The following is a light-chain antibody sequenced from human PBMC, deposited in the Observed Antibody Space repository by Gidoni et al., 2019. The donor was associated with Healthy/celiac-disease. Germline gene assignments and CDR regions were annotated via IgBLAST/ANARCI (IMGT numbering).Light chain of an antibody. J-gene: IGKJ1*01. Sequence: DIQMTQSPSTLSASVVDRVTITCRASQSISSWLAWYQQKPGKAPKLLIYKASSLESGVPSRFSGSGSGTEFTLTISSLQPDDFATYYCQQYNSRTFGQGTKVEIK. CDR3: QQYNSRT. V-gene: IGKV1-5*03. CDR1: QSISSW. CDR2: KAS.